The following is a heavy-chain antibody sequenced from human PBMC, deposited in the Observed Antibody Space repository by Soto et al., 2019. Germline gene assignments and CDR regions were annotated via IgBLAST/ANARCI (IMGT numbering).Heavy chain of an antibody. CDR1: GGSISSGGYY. D-gene: IGHD2-2*01. CDR2: IYYGGST. Sequence: PSETLSLTCTVSGGSISSGGYYWSWIRQHPGKGLEWIGYIYYGGSTYYNPSLKSRVTISVDTSKNQFSLKLSSVTAADTAVYYCARDSRILGYCSSTSCHAYYYYGMDVWGQGTTVTVSS. V-gene: IGHV4-31*03. J-gene: IGHJ6*02. CDR3: ARDSRILGYCSSTSCHAYYYYGMDV.